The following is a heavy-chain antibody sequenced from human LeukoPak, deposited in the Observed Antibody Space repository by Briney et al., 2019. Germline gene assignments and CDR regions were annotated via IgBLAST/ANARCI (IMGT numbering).Heavy chain of an antibody. CDR3: AKRSGKMATGNFDY. J-gene: IGHJ4*02. CDR2: IRYDGSNK. CDR1: GFTFISYG. D-gene: IGHD5-24*01. Sequence: PGGSLRLSCAASGFTFISYGMHWVRQAPGKGLEWVAFIRYDGSNKYYADSVKGRFTISRDNSKNTLYLQMNSLRAEDTAVYYCAKRSGKMATGNFDYGGQGTLVTVSS. V-gene: IGHV3-30*02.